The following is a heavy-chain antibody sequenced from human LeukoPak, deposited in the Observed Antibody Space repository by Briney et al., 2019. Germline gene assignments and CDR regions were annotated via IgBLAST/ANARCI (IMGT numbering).Heavy chain of an antibody. CDR1: GFTFSSSC. D-gene: IGHD6-13*01. CDR3: ARMSSSWSTHHYFDY. Sequence: GGSLRLSCAASGFTFSSSCMTWVRQAPGKGLEWVANIRRGGEDKYYRDSVKGRFTISRDDAKNSLYLQMNSLRAEDTAVYYCARMSSSWSTHHYFDYWGQGTLVTVSS. CDR2: IRRGGEDK. J-gene: IGHJ4*02. V-gene: IGHV3-7*03.